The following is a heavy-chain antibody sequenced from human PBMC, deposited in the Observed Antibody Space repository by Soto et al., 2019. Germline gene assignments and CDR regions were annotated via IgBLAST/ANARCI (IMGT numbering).Heavy chain of an antibody. V-gene: IGHV3-30-3*01. CDR1: GFSFGRYA. CDR2: IPYDGGNR. J-gene: IGHJ6*02. CDR3: SREYLISGPDI. Sequence: GGSLRLSCAASGFSFGRYAMRWVRQAPGKGLEWVASIPYDGGNRKYADSVKGRFTVSRDTVKDMLYLHMSSLGPDDTSVYYCSREYLISGPDIWGQG.